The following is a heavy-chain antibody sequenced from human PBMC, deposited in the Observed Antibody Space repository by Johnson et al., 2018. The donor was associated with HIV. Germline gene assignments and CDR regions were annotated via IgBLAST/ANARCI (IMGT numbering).Heavy chain of an antibody. V-gene: IGHV3-11*01. CDR2: ISSSGSTI. CDR3: AKPVQLFGLLSHPHSFYI. D-gene: IGHD3-3*01. J-gene: IGHJ3*02. CDR1: GFTFSDYY. Sequence: QVKLVESGGGLVKPGGSLRLSCAASGFTFSDYYMSWIRQAPGKGLEWVSYISSSGSTIYYADSVKGRFTISRDNAKNSLYLKMNSLRGEDTALYYCAKPVQLFGLLSHPHSFYIWGQGTMVTVSA.